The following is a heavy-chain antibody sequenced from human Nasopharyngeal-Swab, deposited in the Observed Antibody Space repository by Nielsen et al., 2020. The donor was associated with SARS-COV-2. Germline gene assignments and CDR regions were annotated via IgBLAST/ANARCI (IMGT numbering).Heavy chain of an antibody. V-gene: IGHV3-30*01. D-gene: IGHD4-17*01. CDR1: GFTFSRNP. CDR2: ISDDGSNS. J-gene: IGHJ4*02. CDR3: ARDAPAHYGAFY. Sequence: GGSLRLSCAASGFTFSRNPMHWVRQAPGKGLEWVAVISDDGSNSYYADSVKGRFTISRDNSKNTLYLQMDSLRGEDTAVYYCARDAPAHYGAFYWGRGTLVTVSS.